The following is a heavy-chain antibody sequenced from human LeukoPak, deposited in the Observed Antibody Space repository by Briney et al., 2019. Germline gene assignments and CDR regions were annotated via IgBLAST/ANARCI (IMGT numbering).Heavy chain of an antibody. CDR2: IYTSGST. V-gene: IGHV4-61*02. CDR3: AREGGDYYDSSGYQEPFDY. D-gene: IGHD3-22*01. J-gene: IGHJ4*02. Sequence: SETLSLTCTVSGGSISSGSYYWSWIRQPAGKGLEWIGRIYTSGSTNYNPSLKSRVTISVDTSKNQFSLKLSSVTAADTAVYYCAREGGDYYDSSGYQEPFDYWGQGTLVTVSS. CDR1: GGSISSGSYY.